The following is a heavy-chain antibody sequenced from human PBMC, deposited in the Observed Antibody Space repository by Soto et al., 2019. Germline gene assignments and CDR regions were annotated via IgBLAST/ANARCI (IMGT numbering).Heavy chain of an antibody. CDR3: AREVAARPGPYYYYYMDV. Sequence: SETLSLTCTVSGGSISSYYWSWIRQPPGKGLEWIGYIYYSGSTNYNPSLKSRVTISVDTSKNQFSLKLSSVTAADTAVYYCAREVAARPGPYYYYYMDVWGKGTTVTVSS. J-gene: IGHJ6*03. D-gene: IGHD6-6*01. CDR1: GGSISSYY. V-gene: IGHV4-59*01. CDR2: IYYSGST.